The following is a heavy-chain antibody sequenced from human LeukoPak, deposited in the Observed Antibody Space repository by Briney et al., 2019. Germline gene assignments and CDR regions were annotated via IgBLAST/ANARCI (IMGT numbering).Heavy chain of an antibody. V-gene: IGHV1-2*02. CDR2: INPNSGGT. D-gene: IGHD3-3*01. CDR3: ARDHWGFLEKYYFDY. Sequence: WASVKVSCKASGYTFTGYYMHWVRQAPGQGLEWMGWINPNSGGTNYAQKFQGRVTMTRDTSISTAYMGLSRLRSDDTAVYYCARDHWGFLEKYYFDYWGQGTLVTVSS. J-gene: IGHJ4*02. CDR1: GYTFTGYY.